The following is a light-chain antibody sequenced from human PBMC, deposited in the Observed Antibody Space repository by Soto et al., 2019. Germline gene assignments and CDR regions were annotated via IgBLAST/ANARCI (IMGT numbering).Light chain of an antibody. CDR3: QSYDSSLSAWV. CDR1: SSNIGAGHD. J-gene: IGLJ3*02. CDR2: GIS. V-gene: IGLV1-40*01. Sequence: QSVLTQPPSVSGAPGQRVTISCTGSSSNIGAGHDVHWYQQLPGTAPKVLIYGISNRPSGVPDRFSGSKSATSASLAITGLQAEDDADYFCQSYDSSLSAWVFGGGTKVTVL.